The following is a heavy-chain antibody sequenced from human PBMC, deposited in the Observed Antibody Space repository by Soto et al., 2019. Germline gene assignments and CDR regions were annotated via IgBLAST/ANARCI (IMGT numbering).Heavy chain of an antibody. CDR3: AKDPLRYFDWLTFDP. CDR1: GFTFSSYE. V-gene: IGHV3-48*03. J-gene: IGHJ5*02. D-gene: IGHD3-9*01. Sequence: GGSLRLSCAASGFTFSSYEMNWVRQAPGKGLEWVSYISSSGSTIYYADSVKGRFTISRDNAKNSLYLQMNSLRAEDTAVYYCAKDPLRYFDWLTFDPWGQGTLVTVSS. CDR2: ISSSGSTI.